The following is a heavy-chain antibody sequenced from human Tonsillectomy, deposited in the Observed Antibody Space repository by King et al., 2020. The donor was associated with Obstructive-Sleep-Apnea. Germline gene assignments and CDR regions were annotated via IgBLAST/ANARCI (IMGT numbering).Heavy chain of an antibody. Sequence: VQLQESGPGLVKPSETLSLTCTVSDYSISSDYYWGWIRQPPGKGLEWIGSIYHSGSTYYNPSLKSRVTISVDTSKNQFSLKLSSVTAADTAGYYCARADSSGYYNWVYWGQGPLVTVSS. CDR2: IYHSGST. V-gene: IGHV4-38-2*02. CDR3: ARADSSGYYNWVY. CDR1: DYSISSDYY. D-gene: IGHD3-22*01. J-gene: IGHJ4*02.